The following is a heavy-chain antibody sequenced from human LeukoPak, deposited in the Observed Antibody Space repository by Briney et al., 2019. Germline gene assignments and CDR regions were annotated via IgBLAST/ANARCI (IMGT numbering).Heavy chain of an antibody. V-gene: IGHV3-21*01. CDR1: GFSVTNFG. Sequence: GGSLRLSCAASGFSVTNFGMSWVRQAPGKGLDWVSVITESGDFTQYADSVKGRFTISRDNAKNSLYLQMNSLRAEDTAVYYCARDQGLLVVAGRFGYWGQGTLVTVSS. CDR2: ITESGDFT. J-gene: IGHJ4*02. D-gene: IGHD6-19*01. CDR3: ARDQGLLVVAGRFGY.